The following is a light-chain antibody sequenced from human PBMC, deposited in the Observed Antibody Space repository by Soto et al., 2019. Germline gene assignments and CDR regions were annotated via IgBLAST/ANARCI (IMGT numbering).Light chain of an antibody. CDR1: QYINTR. Sequence: EIVLTQSPATLSSFPGDRVTLSCRASQYINTRLAWYQHRPGQAPRLLIYQTSLRAAGIPARFSASGSGTDFTLTISDVQPEDFAVYYCQQRSSWPFTFGPGTKVDIK. CDR2: QTS. CDR3: QQRSSWPFT. J-gene: IGKJ3*01. V-gene: IGKV3-11*01.